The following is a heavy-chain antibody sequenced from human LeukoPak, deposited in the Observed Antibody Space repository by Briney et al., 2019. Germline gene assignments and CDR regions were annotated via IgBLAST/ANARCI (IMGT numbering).Heavy chain of an antibody. J-gene: IGHJ4*02. V-gene: IGHV3-23*01. D-gene: IGHD3-16*02. CDR3: AKILRLGELSPFDY. CDR2: ISGSGGST. Sequence: GGSLRLSCAASGFTFSSYAMSWVRQAPGKGVEWVSAISGSGGSTYYSDSVKGRFTISRDNSKNTLYLQMNSLRAEDTAVYYCAKILRLGELSPFDYWGQGTLVTVSS. CDR1: GFTFSSYA.